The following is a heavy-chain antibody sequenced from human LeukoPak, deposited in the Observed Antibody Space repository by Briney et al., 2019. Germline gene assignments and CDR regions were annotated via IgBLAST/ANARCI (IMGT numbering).Heavy chain of an antibody. Sequence: PSETLSLTCTVSGGSISSYYWSWIRQPPGKGLEWIGYIYYNGSTNYNPSLKSRVTISVDTSKNQFSLKLSSVTAADTAVYYCARMGTFYFDYWGQGTLVTVSS. CDR2: IYYNGST. CDR1: GGSISSYY. J-gene: IGHJ4*02. CDR3: ARMGTFYFDY. V-gene: IGHV4-59*01. D-gene: IGHD1-1*01.